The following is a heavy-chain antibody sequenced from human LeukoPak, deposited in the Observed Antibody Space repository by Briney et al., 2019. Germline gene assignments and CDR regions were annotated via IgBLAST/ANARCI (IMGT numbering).Heavy chain of an antibody. D-gene: IGHD3-3*01. J-gene: IGHJ6*03. Sequence: PGGSLRLSCAASGFTFSSYSMNWVRQAPGKGLEWVSSISSSSSYIYYADSVKGRFTISRDNAKNSLYLQMNSLRAEDTAVYYCARDQCITWPMDVWGKGTTVTVSS. CDR3: ARDQCITWPMDV. V-gene: IGHV3-21*01. CDR2: ISSSSSYI. CDR1: GFTFSSYS.